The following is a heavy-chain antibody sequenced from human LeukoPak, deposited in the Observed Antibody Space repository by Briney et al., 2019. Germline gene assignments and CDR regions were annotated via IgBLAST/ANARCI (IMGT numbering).Heavy chain of an antibody. CDR2: INYSGST. D-gene: IGHD3-10*01. CDR3: ARYVVYGSGKYYFDY. Sequence: PSGTLSLTRTVSGGSVSSTTYYWSWIRQPPGKGLEWIASINYSGSTYYNPSLKSRVTISVDTSENQFSLKLSSVTAADTAVYYCARYVVYGSGKYYFDYWGQGTLVTVSS. J-gene: IGHJ4*02. V-gene: IGHV4-39*01. CDR1: GGSVSSTTYY.